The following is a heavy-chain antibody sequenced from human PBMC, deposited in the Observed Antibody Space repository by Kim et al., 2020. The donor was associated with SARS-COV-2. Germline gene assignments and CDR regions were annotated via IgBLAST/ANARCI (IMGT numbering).Heavy chain of an antibody. CDR3: APSGTQQLVLGSGFDP. Sequence: GGSLRLSCAASGFTFSSYSMNWVRQAPGKGLEWVSSISSSSSYIYYADSVKGRFTISRDNAKNSLYLQMNSLRAEDTAVYYCAPSGTQQLVLGSGFDPWGQGTLVTVSS. J-gene: IGHJ5*02. CDR1: GFTFSSYS. CDR2: ISSSSSYI. D-gene: IGHD6-13*01. V-gene: IGHV3-21*01.